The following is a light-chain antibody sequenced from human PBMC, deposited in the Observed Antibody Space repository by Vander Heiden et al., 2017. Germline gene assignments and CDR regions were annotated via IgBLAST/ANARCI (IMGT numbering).Light chain of an antibody. J-gene: IGKJ1*01. CDR1: QSINTF. V-gene: IGKV1-39*01. CDR2: GAS. CDR3: QQSYSTPWT. Sequence: IQVTQSPSSLSASVGDRVSITCRTTQSINTFLNWYQQKPGTAPKLLIYGASSLQSGVPSRFSASGSETDFTLTISSLQPEDFATYYCQQSYSTPWTFGQGTKVEIK.